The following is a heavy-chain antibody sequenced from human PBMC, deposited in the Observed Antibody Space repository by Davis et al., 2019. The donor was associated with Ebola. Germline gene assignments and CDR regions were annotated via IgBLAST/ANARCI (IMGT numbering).Heavy chain of an antibody. D-gene: IGHD4-17*01. V-gene: IGHV4-59*08. CDR2: VDYTGGT. CDR1: GFTFSVYY. CDR3: ARGHGRSDY. J-gene: IGHJ4*02. Sequence: GSLRLSCAASGFTFSVYYMSWIRQPPGKGLEWIGYVDYTGGTNYNPSLKSRVTLLVDTSNNQFSLTLTSVTAADTAVYYCARGHGRSDYWGQGTLVTVSS.